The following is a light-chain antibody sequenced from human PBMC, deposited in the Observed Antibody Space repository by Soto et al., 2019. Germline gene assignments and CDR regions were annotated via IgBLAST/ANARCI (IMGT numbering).Light chain of an antibody. Sequence: DIQMTQSPSSLSAFVGDRVTITCQASQDINIYLNWYQQKPGKAPKLLIYDASNLATGVPSKFSRGRSVTDFTFTISSLQPEDIATYYCQQYGNLPLSFGGGTKVEIK. CDR1: QDINIY. CDR2: DAS. CDR3: QQYGNLPLS. J-gene: IGKJ4*01. V-gene: IGKV1-33*01.